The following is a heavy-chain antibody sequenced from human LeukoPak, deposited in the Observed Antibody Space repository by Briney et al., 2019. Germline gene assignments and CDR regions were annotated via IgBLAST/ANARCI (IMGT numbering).Heavy chain of an antibody. V-gene: IGHV4-39*07. CDR3: AGGYSYGYSGYYYMDV. Sequence: SETLSLTCTVSGGSISSSSYYWGWIRQPPGKGLKWIGSIYYSGSTYYNPSLKSRVTISVDTSKNQFSLKLSSVTAADTAVYYCAGGYSYGYSGYYYMDVWGKGTTVTVSS. J-gene: IGHJ6*03. CDR2: IYYSGST. D-gene: IGHD5-18*01. CDR1: GGSISSSSYY.